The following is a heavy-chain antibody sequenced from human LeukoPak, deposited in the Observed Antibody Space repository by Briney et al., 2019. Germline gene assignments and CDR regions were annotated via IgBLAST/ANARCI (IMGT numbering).Heavy chain of an antibody. D-gene: IGHD3-10*01. J-gene: IGHJ4*02. CDR3: ARDYAGVPFDY. CDR1: GFTLSSYW. Sequence: PGGSLRLSCAASGFTLSSYWMSWVRQAPGKGLEWVANIKQDGSEKYYVGSVKGRFTISRDNAKNSLYLQMNSLRAEDTAVYYCARDYAGVPFDYWGQGTLVTVSS. V-gene: IGHV3-7*04. CDR2: IKQDGSEK.